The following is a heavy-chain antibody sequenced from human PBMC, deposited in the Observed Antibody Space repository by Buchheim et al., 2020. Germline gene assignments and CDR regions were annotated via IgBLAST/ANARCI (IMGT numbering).Heavy chain of an antibody. CDR2: INPSGGST. Sequence: QVQLVQSGAEVKKPGASVKVSCKASGYTFTSYYMHWVRQAPGQGLEWMGIINPSGGSTSYAQKFQGRVTMTRAKSTSTVYMELSSLRSEDTAVYYCATHPKGGITGTTGNDYWGQGTL. CDR1: GYTFTSYY. J-gene: IGHJ4*02. CDR3: ATHPKGGITGTTGNDY. D-gene: IGHD1-7*01. V-gene: IGHV1-46*01.